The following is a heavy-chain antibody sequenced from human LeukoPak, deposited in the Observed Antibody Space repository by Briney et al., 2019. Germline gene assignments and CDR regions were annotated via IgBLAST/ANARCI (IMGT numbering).Heavy chain of an antibody. CDR1: GYSFTNYW. V-gene: IGHV5-51*01. CDR3: ARHQYSGSYFVFDY. CDR2: IYPGDSGT. Sequence: GESLKISCKGSGYSFTNYWIGWVRQMPGKSLGWMGIIYPGDSGTRYSPSFQGQVTISADKSISTAYVQWSSLKASDTAMYYCARHQYSGSYFVFDYWGQGTLVTVSS. D-gene: IGHD1-26*01. J-gene: IGHJ4*02.